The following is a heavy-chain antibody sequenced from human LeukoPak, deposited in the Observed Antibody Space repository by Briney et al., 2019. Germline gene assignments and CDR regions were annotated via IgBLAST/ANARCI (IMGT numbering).Heavy chain of an antibody. Sequence: SETLSLTCTVSGDSVSAFYWSWLRQPPGKELEWIGYSHTSGSTGYNPSLESRVSISIDTSNNQLSLRVTSVTAADTAVYYCARAHTTGWRDYFFDFWGPGALVTVSS. CDR2: SHTSGST. J-gene: IGHJ4*02. CDR1: GDSVSAFY. V-gene: IGHV4-4*09. D-gene: IGHD6-19*01. CDR3: ARAHTTGWRDYFFDF.